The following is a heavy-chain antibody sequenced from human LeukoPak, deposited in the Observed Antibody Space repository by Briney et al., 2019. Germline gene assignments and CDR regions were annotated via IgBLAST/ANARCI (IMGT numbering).Heavy chain of an antibody. Sequence: ASVKVSCNASGYTFASYYMHWVRQAPGQGLEWMGIINPSGGSTSYAQKFQGRVTMTRDTSTSTVYMELSSLRSEDTAVYYCARSRQDIVVVQAAEPLPWGQGTLVTVSS. V-gene: IGHV1-46*01. CDR1: GYTFASYY. J-gene: IGHJ5*02. CDR2: INPSGGST. D-gene: IGHD2-2*01. CDR3: ARSRQDIVVVQAAEPLP.